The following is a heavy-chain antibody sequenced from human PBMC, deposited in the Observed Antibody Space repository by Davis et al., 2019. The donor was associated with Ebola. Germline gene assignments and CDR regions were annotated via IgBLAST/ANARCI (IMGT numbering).Heavy chain of an antibody. V-gene: IGHV3-15*07. Sequence: PGGSLRLSCAASGFTFTNAWMNWVRQAPGKGLEWVGRITSKAVGETTEYAASVTGRFTISRDDSTDTLSLQMNNLKAEDTAVYYCVADGVLPSGWYLYFHYWGQGTLVTVSS. CDR1: GFTFTNAW. J-gene: IGHJ1*01. D-gene: IGHD6-19*01. CDR2: ITSKAVGETT. CDR3: VADGVLPSGWYLYFHY.